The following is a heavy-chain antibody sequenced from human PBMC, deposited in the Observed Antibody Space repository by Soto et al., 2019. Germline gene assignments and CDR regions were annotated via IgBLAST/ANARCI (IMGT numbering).Heavy chain of an antibody. CDR3: AKVGPGIFGVVPYYFDY. CDR1: GFTFSSYA. D-gene: IGHD3-3*01. V-gene: IGHV3-23*01. CDR2: ISGSGGSI. Sequence: GWSLRLSCAASGFTFSSYAMSWVRQAPGKGLEWVSAISGSGGSIGYADSVKGRFTISRDNAKNSLYLQMNSLRAEDTALYYCAKVGPGIFGVVPYYFDYWGQGTLVTVSS. J-gene: IGHJ4*02.